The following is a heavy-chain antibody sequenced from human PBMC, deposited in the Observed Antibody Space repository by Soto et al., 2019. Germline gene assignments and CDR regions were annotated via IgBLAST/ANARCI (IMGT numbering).Heavy chain of an antibody. V-gene: IGHV1-69*14. Sequence: QVQLVQSAAEVKKPGSSVQVSCKASGGTFSSYAISWVRQAPGQGLEWMGGIIPIFGTANYPQTFQGGVTLTADSATRTDILELGSLRSEHAAVYYCARDRTDGIGASCPARRCAVEVLGQPAPVTLSS. CDR1: GGTFSSYA. CDR3: ARDRTDGIGASCPARRCAVEV. D-gene: IGHD2-15*01. CDR2: IIPIFGTA. J-gene: IGHJ6*01.